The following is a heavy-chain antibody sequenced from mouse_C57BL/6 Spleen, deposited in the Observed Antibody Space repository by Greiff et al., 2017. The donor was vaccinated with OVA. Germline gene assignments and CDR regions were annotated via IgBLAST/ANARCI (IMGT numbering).Heavy chain of an antibody. CDR2: IYPGSGST. CDR1: GYTFTSYW. CDR3: ARGLATVVATPFAY. V-gene: IGHV1-55*01. D-gene: IGHD1-1*01. Sequence: VQLQQPGAELVKPGASVKMSCKASGYTFTSYWITWVKQRPGQGLEWIGDIYPGSGSTNYNEKFKSKATLTVDTSSSTAYMQLSSLTSEDSAVYYCARGLATVVATPFAYWGQGTLVTVSA. J-gene: IGHJ3*01.